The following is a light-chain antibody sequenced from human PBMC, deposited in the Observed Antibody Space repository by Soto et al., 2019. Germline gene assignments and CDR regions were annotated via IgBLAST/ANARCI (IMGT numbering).Light chain of an antibody. Sequence: EIVLTQSPGTLSLSPGERATFSCRTSQTINTEFLAWYQQRSGLAPRLLIHGTSNRATGVPDRFSGSESGTDSAHTISAREPEGVAVYYCQRYDSSPLYAFGERTKLDI. CDR3: QRYDSSPLYA. CDR1: QTINTEF. J-gene: IGKJ2*01. V-gene: IGKV3-20*01. CDR2: GTS.